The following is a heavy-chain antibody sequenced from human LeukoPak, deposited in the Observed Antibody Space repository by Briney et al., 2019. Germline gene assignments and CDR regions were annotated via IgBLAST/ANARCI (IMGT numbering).Heavy chain of an antibody. CDR3: ASSYDSSGYYFDP. D-gene: IGHD3-22*01. J-gene: IGHJ4*02. CDR2: INPNSGGT. V-gene: IGHV1-2*06. Sequence: GASVKVSCTASGYTFIAYYMHWVRQAPGQGLEWMGRINPNSGGTNYAQNFQGRVTMTRDTSISTAYMELRSLRSDDTAVYYCASSYDSSGYYFDPWGQGTLVTVSS. CDR1: GYTFIAYY.